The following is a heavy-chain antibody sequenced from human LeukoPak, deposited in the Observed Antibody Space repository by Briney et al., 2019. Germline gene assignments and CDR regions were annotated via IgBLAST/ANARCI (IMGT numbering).Heavy chain of an antibody. J-gene: IGHJ2*01. D-gene: IGHD6-13*01. V-gene: IGHV3-11*06. Sequence: GGSLRLSCAASGFNFKDYFMTWIRQAPGKGLEWISYITTSEDYTNYADSVRGRFTVSRDNTKNSLYLQMNSLRDEDTAVYYCARRAGAAAAALRHFDLWGRGTLVSVSS. CDR3: ARRAGAAAAALRHFDL. CDR1: GFNFKDYF. CDR2: ITTSEDYT.